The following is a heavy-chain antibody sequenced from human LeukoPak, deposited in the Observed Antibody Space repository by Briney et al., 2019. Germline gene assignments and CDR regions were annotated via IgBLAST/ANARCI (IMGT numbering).Heavy chain of an antibody. CDR3: ARDGARYDFWSGYYCWFDP. CDR2: ISAYNGNT. D-gene: IGHD3-3*01. V-gene: IGHV1-18*01. J-gene: IGHJ5*02. CDR1: GYTFTSYG. Sequence: ASVKVSCKASGYTFTSYGISWVRQAPGQGLEWMGWISAYNGNTNYAQRLQGRVTMTTDTSTSTAYMELRSLRSDDTAVYYCARDGARYDFWSGYYCWFDPWGQGTLVTVSS.